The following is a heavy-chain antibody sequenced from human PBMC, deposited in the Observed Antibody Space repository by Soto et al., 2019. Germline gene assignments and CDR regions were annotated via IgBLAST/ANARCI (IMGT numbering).Heavy chain of an antibody. V-gene: IGHV4-59*01. J-gene: IGHJ4*02. CDR1: GGSISSYY. D-gene: IGHD4-17*01. CDR3: XXHSYGDFDVYYFGY. CDR2: IYFSGTT. Sequence: QVQLQESGPGLVKPSETLSLTCTVSGGSISSYYWSWIRQPPGKGLEWIGYIYFSGTTNYNPSLXXXXXXXXXXXXXXXXXXXXXXXXXXXXXXXXXXHSYGDFDVYYFGYWGQGTLVTVSS.